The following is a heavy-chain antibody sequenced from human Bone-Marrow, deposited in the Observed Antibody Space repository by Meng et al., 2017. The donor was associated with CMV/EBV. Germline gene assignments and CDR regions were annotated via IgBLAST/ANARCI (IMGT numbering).Heavy chain of an antibody. V-gene: IGHV1-69*02. J-gene: IGHJ5*02. D-gene: IGHD6-6*01. CDR3: ARARIEYSSSSGVGWFDP. CDR1: GGTFSSYT. CDR2: IIPILGIA. Sequence: SVKVSCKASGGTFSSYTISWVRQAPGQGLEWMGRIIPILGIANYAQKFQGRVTITADKSTSTAYMELSSLRSEDTAVYYCARARIEYSSSSGVGWFDPWGQGTLVTVSS.